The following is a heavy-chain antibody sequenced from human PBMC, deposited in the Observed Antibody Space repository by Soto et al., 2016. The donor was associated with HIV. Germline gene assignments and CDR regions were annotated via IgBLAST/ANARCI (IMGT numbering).Heavy chain of an antibody. V-gene: IGHV4-34*01. D-gene: IGHD2-8*01. CDR1: GGSLSGYY. CDR3: VRVVSEMATSPFDS. Sequence: QVRLHQWGAGVAKPSETLSLTCAVYGGSLSGYYWTWIRQTPEKGLEWIGEVNDRGIANYNPSLKRRLTITVESTKNQFFLNLRSVTAADTAMYYCVRVVSEMATSPFDSWGQGT. CDR2: VNDRGIA. J-gene: IGHJ4*02.